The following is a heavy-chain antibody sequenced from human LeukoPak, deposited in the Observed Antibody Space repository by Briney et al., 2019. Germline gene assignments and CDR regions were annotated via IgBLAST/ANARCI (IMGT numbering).Heavy chain of an antibody. D-gene: IGHD3-22*01. CDR1: GYTFTSYA. V-gene: IGHV7-4-1*02. Sequence: ASVKVSCKASGYTFTSYAMNWVRQAPGQGLEWMGWINTNTGNSTYAQGFTGRFVFSLDTSVSTAYLQISSLKAEDTAVYYCARPQGPNYYDSSGYYWPGDAFDIWGQGTMVTVSS. CDR3: ARPQGPNYYDSSGYYWPGDAFDI. J-gene: IGHJ3*02. CDR2: INTNTGNS.